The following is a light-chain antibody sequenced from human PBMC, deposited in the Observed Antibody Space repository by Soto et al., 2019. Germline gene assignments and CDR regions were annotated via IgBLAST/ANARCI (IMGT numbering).Light chain of an antibody. V-gene: IGKV3D-20*02. Sequence: EIVLTQSPGTLSLSAGERATVSCRASQSVNNNFLAWYQLRPGQAPRLLISGASSRATGIPDRISGSGSGTDFTLTISSLEPEDFAVYYCQRRSNWPPTFGQGTRLEIK. CDR3: QRRSNWPPT. CDR1: QSVNNNF. J-gene: IGKJ5*01. CDR2: GAS.